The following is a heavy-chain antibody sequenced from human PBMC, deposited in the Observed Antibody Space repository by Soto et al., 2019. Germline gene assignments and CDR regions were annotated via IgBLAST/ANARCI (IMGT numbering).Heavy chain of an antibody. CDR1: GGSFSGYY. Sequence: SETLCLISAVHGGSFSGYYWSWISQPPGKGLEWIGELNHSGSTNYNPSLKSRVTISVDTSKNQFSLKLSSVTAADTAVYYCARANLIAAAGTAPFDYWGQGTLVTVSS. D-gene: IGHD6-13*01. J-gene: IGHJ4*02. V-gene: IGHV4-34*01. CDR2: LNHSGST. CDR3: ARANLIAAAGTAPFDY.